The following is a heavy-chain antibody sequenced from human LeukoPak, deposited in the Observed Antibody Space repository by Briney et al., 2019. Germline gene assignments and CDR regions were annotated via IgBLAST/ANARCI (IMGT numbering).Heavy chain of an antibody. CDR3: ARKVCSSTSCYRAVHYYMDV. CDR1: RLTFSSYW. J-gene: IGHJ6*03. Sequence: GGSLRLSCAASRLTFSSYWMSWVRQARGKGLEWVANKKQDGSEKYYVDSVKGRFTISRDNAKNSLYLQMNSLRAEDTAVYYCARKVCSSTSCYRAVHYYMDVWGKGTTVTLSS. CDR2: KKQDGSEK. D-gene: IGHD2-2*01. V-gene: IGHV3-7*01.